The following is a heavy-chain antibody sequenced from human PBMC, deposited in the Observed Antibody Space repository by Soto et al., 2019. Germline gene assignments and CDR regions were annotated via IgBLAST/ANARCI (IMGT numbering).Heavy chain of an antibody. CDR1: GYTFTSYG. CDR2: ISAYNGNT. Sequence: QVQLVQSGAEVKKPGASVKVSCKASGYTFTSYGISWVRQAPGQGLEWMGWISAYNGNTNYAQKLQGRVTMTTDTSTSTAYMALRSLRSDDTAVYYCARGGGGPLSRYYYYYYGMDVWGQGTTVTVSS. CDR3: ARGGGGPLSRYYYYYYGMDV. D-gene: IGHD2-15*01. J-gene: IGHJ6*02. V-gene: IGHV1-18*01.